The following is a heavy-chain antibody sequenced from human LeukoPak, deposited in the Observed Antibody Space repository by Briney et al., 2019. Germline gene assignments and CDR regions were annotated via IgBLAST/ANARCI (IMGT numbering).Heavy chain of an antibody. CDR1: GGSINNYY. CDR3: AQSYDSSVFYNY. D-gene: IGHD3-22*01. Sequence: SETLSLTCTVSGGSINNYYWSWIRQPPGKGLEWIGYIYYSGSTNYSPSLKSRVTISVDTSKNQFSLKLSSVTAADTAVYYCAQSYDSSVFYNYWGQGTLVTVSS. CDR2: IYYSGST. J-gene: IGHJ4*02. V-gene: IGHV4-59*01.